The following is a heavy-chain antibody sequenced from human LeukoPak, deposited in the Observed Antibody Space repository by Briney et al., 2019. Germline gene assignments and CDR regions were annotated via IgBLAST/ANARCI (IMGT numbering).Heavy chain of an antibody. CDR3: AKRSYYDGSGYYYGY. V-gene: IGHV3-23*01. CDR1: GFTFSSYA. Sequence: GGFLRLSCAASGFTFSSYAMSWVRQAPGKGLEWVSAISGSGGSTYYADSVKGRFTISRDNSKNTLYLQMNSLRAEDTAVYYCAKRSYYDGSGYYYGYWGQGTLVTVSS. CDR2: ISGSGGST. J-gene: IGHJ4*02. D-gene: IGHD3-22*01.